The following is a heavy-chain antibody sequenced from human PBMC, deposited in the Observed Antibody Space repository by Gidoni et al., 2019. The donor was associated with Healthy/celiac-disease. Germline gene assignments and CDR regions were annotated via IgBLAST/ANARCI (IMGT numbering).Heavy chain of an antibody. CDR1: VFTFSSYS. CDR2: ISSSSSYI. Sequence: EVQLVESGGGLVKPGVSLRLSCVASVFTFSSYSMNWGRHAPGKGLEWVSSISSSSSYIYYADSVKGRYTISRDNAKNSLYLQMNSLRAEDTAVYYCARDQYYYDSSGYPEIAFDIWGQGTMVTVSS. J-gene: IGHJ3*02. D-gene: IGHD3-22*01. CDR3: ARDQYYYDSSGYPEIAFDI. V-gene: IGHV3-21*01.